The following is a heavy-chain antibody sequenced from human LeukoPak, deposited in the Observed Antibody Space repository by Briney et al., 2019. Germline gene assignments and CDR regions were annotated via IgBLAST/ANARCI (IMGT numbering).Heavy chain of an antibody. CDR3: AKDSARYYDILTGYHDY. D-gene: IGHD3-9*01. V-gene: IGHV3-23*01. Sequence: GGSLRLSCAASGFTFSSYAMSWVRQAPGKGLEWVSAISGSGGSTYYADSVKGRFTISRDHSKNTLYRQMNNLRAEDTAVYYCAKDSARYYDILTGYHDYWGQGTLVTVSS. J-gene: IGHJ4*02. CDR2: ISGSGGST. CDR1: GFTFSSYA.